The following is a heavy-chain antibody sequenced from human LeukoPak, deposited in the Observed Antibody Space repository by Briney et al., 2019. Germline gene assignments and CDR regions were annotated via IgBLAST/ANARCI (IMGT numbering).Heavy chain of an antibody. D-gene: IGHD2-2*02. CDR1: GLTLSNSG. V-gene: IGHV3-33*06. CDR2: IWFDGSKI. J-gene: IGHJ5*02. Sequence: GGSLRLSCAASGLTLSNSGMHWVRQAPGKGLEWVAVIWFDGSKIYYADSVKGRFTISRDISKNTLFLQMNNVRAEDTAVYYCAKAGGDCTSPSCYSDWFNPWGQGTLVTVSS. CDR3: AKAGGDCTSPSCYSDWFNP.